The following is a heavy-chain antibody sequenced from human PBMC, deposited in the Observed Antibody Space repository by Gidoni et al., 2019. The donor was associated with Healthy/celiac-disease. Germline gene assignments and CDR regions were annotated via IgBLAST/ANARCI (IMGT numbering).Heavy chain of an antibody. Sequence: QVQLVESGGGVVQPGRSLRLSCAGSGFTFSSYGMHWVRQAPGKGLEWVAVIWYDGSNKYYADSVKGRFTISRDNSKNTLYLQMNSLRAEDTAVYYCASSLTTDYGMDVWGQGTTVTVSS. V-gene: IGHV3-33*01. CDR3: ASSLTTDYGMDV. CDR2: IWYDGSNK. CDR1: GFTFSSYG. J-gene: IGHJ6*02. D-gene: IGHD3-9*01.